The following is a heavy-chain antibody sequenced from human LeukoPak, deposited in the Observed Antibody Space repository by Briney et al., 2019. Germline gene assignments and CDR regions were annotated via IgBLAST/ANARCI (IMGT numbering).Heavy chain of an antibody. V-gene: IGHV3-23*01. Sequence: GGSLRLSCAASGFTFSTYGMSWVRQTPGKGLEWVSSISGSAATTYYADSVKARFTISRDNSRNTLYLQMNSLRAEDTAAYYCAKDYVASAGRGFDYWGQRTLVTVSS. CDR2: ISGSAATT. CDR1: GFTFSTYG. J-gene: IGHJ4*02. D-gene: IGHD6-13*01. CDR3: AKDYVASAGRGFDY.